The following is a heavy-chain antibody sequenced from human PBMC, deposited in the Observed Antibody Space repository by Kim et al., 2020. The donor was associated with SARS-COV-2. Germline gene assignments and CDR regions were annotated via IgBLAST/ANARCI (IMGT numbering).Heavy chain of an antibody. J-gene: IGHJ4*02. V-gene: IGHV3-53*01. D-gene: IGHD1-26*01. CDR3: AKRVGATGNFDY. Sequence: YEDSVKARFTISRDNSRTTLSLQMNSLGDEDTAVYYCAKRVGATGNFDYWGQGTLVSVSS.